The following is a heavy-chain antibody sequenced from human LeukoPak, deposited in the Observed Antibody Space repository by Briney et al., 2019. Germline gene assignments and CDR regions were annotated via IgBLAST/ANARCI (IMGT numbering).Heavy chain of an antibody. CDR3: AREPYGGNVYAFDI. D-gene: IGHD4-23*01. J-gene: IGHJ3*02. Sequence: SEGLSLTCTVSGGVLSRHYWSWIRQPPWRGLEGIGYIYYSGSTNYNPSLKSRVTISVDTSKNQFSLKLSSVTAADTAVYYCAREPYGGNVYAFDISGKGQWSPFLQ. V-gene: IGHV4-59*11. CDR1: GGVLSRHY. CDR2: IYYSGST.